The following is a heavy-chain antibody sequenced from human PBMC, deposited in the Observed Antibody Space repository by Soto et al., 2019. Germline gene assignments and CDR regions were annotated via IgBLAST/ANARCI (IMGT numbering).Heavy chain of an antibody. Sequence: ASVKVSCKASGYTFTSYGISWVRQAPGQGLEWMGWISAYNGNTNYAQKLQGRVTMTTDTYTSTAYMELRSLRSDDTAVYYCARDSNGIAVAGTWFDPWGQGTPVTVSS. J-gene: IGHJ5*02. D-gene: IGHD6-19*01. CDR3: ARDSNGIAVAGTWFDP. CDR1: GYTFTSYG. CDR2: ISAYNGNT. V-gene: IGHV1-18*01.